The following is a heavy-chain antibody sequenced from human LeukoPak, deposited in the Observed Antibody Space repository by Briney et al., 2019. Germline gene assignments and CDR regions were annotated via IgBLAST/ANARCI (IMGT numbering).Heavy chain of an antibody. J-gene: IGHJ4*02. Sequence: SETLSLTCTVSGGSITNSYYWAWIRQSPGKGLEWIGSIFSRGDTNYNPSLKSRVTISVDTSKNQFSLKLSSVTAADTAVYYCARDQVGDYGSGTYYFDYWGQGTLVTVSS. D-gene: IGHD3-10*01. CDR1: GGSITNSYY. V-gene: IGHV4-39*07. CDR3: ARDQVGDYGSGTYYFDY. CDR2: IFSRGDT.